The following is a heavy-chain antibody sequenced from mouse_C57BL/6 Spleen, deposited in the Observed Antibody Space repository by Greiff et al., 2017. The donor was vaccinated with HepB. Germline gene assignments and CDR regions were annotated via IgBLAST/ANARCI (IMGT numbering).Heavy chain of an antibody. V-gene: IGHV1-39*01. D-gene: IGHD1-1*01. J-gene: IGHJ3*01. CDR1: GYSFTDYN. CDR2: INPNYGTT. CDR3: ARVGSSQAWFAY. Sequence: EVKLMESGPELVKPGASVKISCKASGYSFTDYNMNWVKQSNGKSLEWIGVINPNYGTTSYNQKFKGKATLTVDQSSSTAYMQLNSLTSEDSAVYYCARVGSSQAWFAYWGQGTLVTVSA.